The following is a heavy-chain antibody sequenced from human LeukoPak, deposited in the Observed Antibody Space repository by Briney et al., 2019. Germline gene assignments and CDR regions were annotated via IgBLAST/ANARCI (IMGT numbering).Heavy chain of an antibody. J-gene: IGHJ4*02. V-gene: IGHV4-34*01. CDR2: INHSGST. CDR3: ARGVYSWYYFDY. CDR1: GGSFSGYY. D-gene: IGHD5-18*01. Sequence: SETLSLTCAVYGGSFSGYYWSWIRQPPGKGLEWIGEINHSGSTNYNPSLKSRVTISVDTSKNQFSLKLSPVTAADTAVYYCARGVYSWYYFDYWGQGTLVTVSS.